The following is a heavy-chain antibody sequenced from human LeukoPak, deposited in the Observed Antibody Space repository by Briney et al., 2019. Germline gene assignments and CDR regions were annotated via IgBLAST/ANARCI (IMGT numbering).Heavy chain of an antibody. CDR3: ARDHTVRGVITYYYYMDV. CDR2: IYTSGST. V-gene: IGHV4-61*02. Sequence: SETLSLTCTVSGGSISSGSYYWSWIRQPTGKGLEWIGRIYTSGSTNYNPSLRSRVTISVDTSKNQFSLKLSSVTAADTAVYYCARDHTVRGVITYYYYMDVWGKGTTVTISS. D-gene: IGHD3-10*01. CDR1: GGSISSGSYY. J-gene: IGHJ6*03.